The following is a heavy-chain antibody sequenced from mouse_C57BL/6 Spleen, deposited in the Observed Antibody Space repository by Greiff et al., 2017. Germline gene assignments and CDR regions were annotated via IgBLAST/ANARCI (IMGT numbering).Heavy chain of an antibody. Sequence: DVQLQESGPGLVKPSQSLSLTCSVTGYSITSGYYWNWIRQFPGNKLEWMGYISYDGSNNYNPSLKNRISITRDTSKNQFFLKLNSVTTEDTATYYCARRPYYYGSSHWYFDVWGTGTTVTVSS. J-gene: IGHJ1*03. CDR1: GYSITSGYY. CDR3: ARRPYYYGSSHWYFDV. V-gene: IGHV3-6*01. D-gene: IGHD1-1*01. CDR2: ISYDGSN.